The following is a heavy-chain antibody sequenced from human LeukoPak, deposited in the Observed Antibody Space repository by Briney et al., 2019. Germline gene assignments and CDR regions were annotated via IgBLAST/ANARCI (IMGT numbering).Heavy chain of an antibody. D-gene: IGHD2-2*02. CDR3: ARVPSRGYCSSTSCYTV. V-gene: IGHV3-7*01. CDR1: GVTFKDYW. J-gene: IGHJ4*02. CDR2: INPDGSQK. Sequence: PGGSLRFSCAASGVTFKDYWMNWVRQAPGKGLEWVANINPDGSQKYYVDSVKGRFTISRDNAKNSLFLQMNSLRAEDTAVYYCARVPSRGYCSSTSCYTVWGQGTLVTVSS.